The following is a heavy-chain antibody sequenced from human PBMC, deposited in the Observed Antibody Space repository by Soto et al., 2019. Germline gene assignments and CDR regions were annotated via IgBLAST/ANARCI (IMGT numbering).Heavy chain of an antibody. V-gene: IGHV1-69*02. Sequence: QVQLVHSGADVKKPGSSVKVSCKASGVTFTSYTFTWVRQAPGQGLEWMGRIIPILFVADYAPKFQGRVTITADRSTSTVYLELRSLTSEDTAVYYCASADRYGDRSLFDQWGQGSLVTVSS. J-gene: IGHJ4*02. CDR3: ASADRYGDRSLFDQ. CDR1: GVTFTSYT. CDR2: IIPILFVA. D-gene: IGHD3-10*01.